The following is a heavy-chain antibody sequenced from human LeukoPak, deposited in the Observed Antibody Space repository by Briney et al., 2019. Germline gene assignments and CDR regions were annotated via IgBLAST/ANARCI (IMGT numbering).Heavy chain of an antibody. J-gene: IGHJ4*02. D-gene: IGHD1-26*01. Sequence: GASVKVSCKASGYTFTSYYMHWVRQAPGQGLEWMGIVNPSGGSTSYAQKFQGRVTMTRDMSTSTVYMELSSLRSEDTAVYYCAREGEVGATKSGVDYWGQETLVTVSS. CDR2: VNPSGGST. CDR3: AREGEVGATKSGVDY. V-gene: IGHV1-46*01. CDR1: GYTFTSYY.